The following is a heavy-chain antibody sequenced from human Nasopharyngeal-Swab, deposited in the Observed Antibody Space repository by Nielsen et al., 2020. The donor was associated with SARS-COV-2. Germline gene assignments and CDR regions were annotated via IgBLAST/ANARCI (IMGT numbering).Heavy chain of an antibody. J-gene: IGHJ5*02. V-gene: IGHV3-7*01. CDR1: GFRFSSYW. CDR3: VRDDYTDYDNFFDP. CDR2: AQQEAFEGYGVER. D-gene: IGHD4-11*01. Sequence: GESLKISCAASGFRFSSYWMSWVRQAPGKGLEWLASAQQEAFEGYGVERYYVDSVKGRFTISRDNDKSSVSLQMNSLRVEDTGVYYCVRDDYTDYDNFFDPWGQGTQVTVSS.